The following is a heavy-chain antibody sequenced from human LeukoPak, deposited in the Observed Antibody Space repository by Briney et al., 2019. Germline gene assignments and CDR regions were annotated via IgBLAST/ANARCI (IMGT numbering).Heavy chain of an antibody. CDR3: AKDLLYYDFWSGYSNSEKYFDH. Sequence: GGSLRLSCTASGFTFSSYAMSWVRQAPGKGLEWVSAISGSGGSTYYADSVKGRFTISRDNSKNTLYLQMNSLRAEDTAIYYCAKDLLYYDFWSGYSNSEKYFDHWGQGTLVTVSS. D-gene: IGHD3-3*01. CDR1: GFTFSSYA. J-gene: IGHJ4*02. V-gene: IGHV3-23*01. CDR2: ISGSGGST.